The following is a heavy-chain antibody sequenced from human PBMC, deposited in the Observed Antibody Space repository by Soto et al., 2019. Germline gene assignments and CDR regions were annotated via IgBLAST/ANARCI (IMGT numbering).Heavy chain of an antibody. D-gene: IGHD1-26*01. V-gene: IGHV3-53*01. CDR2: HYSGGST. Sequence: DVQLVESGGGLVQPGGSLRLSCAISGFSVSSNYLSWVRQAPGKGLEWVSVHYSGGSTYYADSVQGRFTISRDKSNNTLXXQMRXVRAEDTAVYFCARHRHPRGTVGATSPLDPWGQGTQVTVSS. CDR3: ARHRHPRGTVGATSPLDP. CDR1: GFSVSSNY. J-gene: IGHJ5*02.